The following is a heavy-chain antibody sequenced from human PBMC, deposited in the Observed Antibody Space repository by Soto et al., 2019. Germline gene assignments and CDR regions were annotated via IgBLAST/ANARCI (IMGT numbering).Heavy chain of an antibody. CDR1: GFTFTRSA. CDR3: AAVGSNGGYYYGMDV. Sequence: QMQLVQSGPEVKKPGTSVKVSCKASGFTFTRSAVQWVRQTRGQRLEWIGWIVVGSGNTIYAQKFQERATITRDMSTSTAYMELSILRSEDTAVYYCAAVGSNGGYYYGMDVWGQGTMVTVSS. V-gene: IGHV1-58*01. D-gene: IGHD4-4*01. J-gene: IGHJ6*02. CDR2: IVVGSGNT.